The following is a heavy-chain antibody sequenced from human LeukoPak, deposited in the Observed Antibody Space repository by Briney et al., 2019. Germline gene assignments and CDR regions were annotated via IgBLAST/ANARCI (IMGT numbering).Heavy chain of an antibody. D-gene: IGHD3-22*01. CDR3: ARDWRDSSGKFPNDAFDI. J-gene: IGHJ3*02. Sequence: GGSLRLSCAASGFTFRSYSLNWVRQAPGKGLEWVSSISTSSIYIYNADSVKGRFTISRDNAKNSLYLQMNSLRAEDTAVYYCARDWRDSSGKFPNDAFDIWGQGTMVTVSS. CDR2: ISTSSIYI. V-gene: IGHV3-21*06. CDR1: GFTFRSYS.